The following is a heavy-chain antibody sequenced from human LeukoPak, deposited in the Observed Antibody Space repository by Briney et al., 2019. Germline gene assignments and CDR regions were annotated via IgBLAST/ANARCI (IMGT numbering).Heavy chain of an antibody. CDR2: INPNGGST. V-gene: IGHV1-46*01. D-gene: IGHD3-22*01. Sequence: ASVTVSCKASGYTFSSYYIHWVRQAPGQGLEWMGIINPNGGSTSYAQKFQGRVTVTRDTSTSTVYMVYMELSSLRSEDTAVYYCARVYYYDRGGAFDIWGQGTLVTVSS. CDR3: ARVYYYDRGGAFDI. CDR1: GYTFSSYY. J-gene: IGHJ3*02.